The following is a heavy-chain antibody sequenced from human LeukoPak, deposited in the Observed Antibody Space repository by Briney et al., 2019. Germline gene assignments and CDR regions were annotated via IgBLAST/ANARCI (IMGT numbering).Heavy chain of an antibody. CDR1: GGSFSGYY. V-gene: IGHV4-34*01. Sequence: SETLPLTCAVYGGSFSGYYWSWIRQPPGKGLEWIGSIYYSGSTYYNPSLKSRVTISVDTSKNQFSLKLSSVTAADTAVYYCARLTTVTTSLDYWGQGTLVTVSS. CDR2: IYYSGST. J-gene: IGHJ4*02. D-gene: IGHD4-11*01. CDR3: ARLTTVTTSLDY.